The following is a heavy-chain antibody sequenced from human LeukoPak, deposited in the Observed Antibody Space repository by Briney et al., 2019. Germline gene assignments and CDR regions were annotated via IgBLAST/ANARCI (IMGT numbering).Heavy chain of an antibody. CDR2: INPSGGST. CDR1: GYSFTSNY. J-gene: IGHJ6*02. D-gene: IGHD1-26*01. CDR3: ARSFLEWELPSYYYYYGMDV. Sequence: ASVKVSCKASGYSFTSNYIHWVRQAPGQGLEWMGIINPSGGSTSYAQKFQGRVTMTRDTSTSTVYMELSSLRSEDTAVYYCARSFLEWELPSYYYYYGMDVWGQGTTVTVSS. V-gene: IGHV1-46*01.